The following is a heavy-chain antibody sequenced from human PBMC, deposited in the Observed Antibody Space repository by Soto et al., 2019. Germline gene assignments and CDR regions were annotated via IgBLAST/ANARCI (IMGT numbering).Heavy chain of an antibody. CDR2: MRGSGGST. V-gene: IGHV3-23*01. CDR3: AKDRSSGYTTDY. CDR1: GFTFRSYA. D-gene: IGHD3-22*01. J-gene: IGHJ4*02. Sequence: EVQLLESGGGLVQPGGSLRLSCAASGFTFRSYAMSWVRQAPGKGLEWVSTMRGSGGSTYYADSVKGRFTISRDNSKNSLYLQLNSLRAEDTAVYYCAKDRSSGYTTDYWGQGTLVTVSS.